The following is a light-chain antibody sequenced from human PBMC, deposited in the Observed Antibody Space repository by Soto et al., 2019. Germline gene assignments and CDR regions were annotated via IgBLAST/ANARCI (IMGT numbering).Light chain of an antibody. V-gene: IGKV1-9*01. Sequence: DIQLTESPSFLSASVGDRFTITCRASQGISSYLAWYQQKPGKAPKLLIYAASTLQSGVPSRFSGSGSGTEFPLTISSLQPEDFATYYCQQLNSYPLTFGGGTKVDIK. J-gene: IGKJ4*01. CDR1: QGISSY. CDR3: QQLNSYPLT. CDR2: AAS.